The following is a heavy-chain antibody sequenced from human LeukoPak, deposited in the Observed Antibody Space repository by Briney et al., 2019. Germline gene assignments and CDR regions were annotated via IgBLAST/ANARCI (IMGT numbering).Heavy chain of an antibody. CDR2: ISGSGGST. D-gene: IGHD3-22*01. Sequence: GGSLRLSCAASGFTFSSYAMSWVRQAPGKGLEWVSAISGSGGSTYYADSVKGRFTISRDNSKNTLYLQMNSLRAEDTAVYYRAKDDSYDSSGYHDPFGDYWGQGTLVTVSS. CDR1: GFTFSSYA. J-gene: IGHJ4*02. CDR3: AKDDSYDSSGYHDPFGDY. V-gene: IGHV3-23*01.